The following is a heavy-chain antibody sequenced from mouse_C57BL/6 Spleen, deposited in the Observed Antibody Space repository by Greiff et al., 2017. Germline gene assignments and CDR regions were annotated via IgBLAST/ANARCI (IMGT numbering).Heavy chain of an antibody. V-gene: IGHV1-69*01. D-gene: IGHD1-1*01. J-gene: IGHJ1*03. CDR2: IDPSDSYT. Sequence: VQLQQSGAELVMPGASVKLSCKASGYTFTSYWMHWVKQRPGQGLEWIGEIDPSDSYTNYNQKFKGKSTLTVDKSSSTAYLQLSSLTSEDSAVYYCARRATTVVARGYFDVWGTGTTVTVSS. CDR1: GYTFTSYW. CDR3: ARRATTVVARGYFDV.